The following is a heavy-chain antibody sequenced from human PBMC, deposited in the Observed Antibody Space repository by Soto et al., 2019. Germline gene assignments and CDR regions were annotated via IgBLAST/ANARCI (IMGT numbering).Heavy chain of an antibody. V-gene: IGHV3-7*01. Sequence: EVQLVESGGGLVQPGGSLRLSCAASGFTFNTYYMNWVRQAPGKGLEWGAKIKRDGTEKNYVDSVMGRFTISRDNAKSSLYLQMNSLSAGDTAVYYCARDRGYCSGGTCYSVLDYWGQGTLVTVSS. D-gene: IGHD2-15*01. CDR3: ARDRGYCSGGTCYSVLDY. CDR1: GFTFNTYY. CDR2: IKRDGTEK. J-gene: IGHJ4*02.